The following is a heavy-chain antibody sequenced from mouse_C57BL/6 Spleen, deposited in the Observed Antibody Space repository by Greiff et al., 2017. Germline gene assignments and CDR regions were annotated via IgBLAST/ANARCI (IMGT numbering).Heavy chain of an antibody. Sequence: EVQGVESGGGLVKPGGSLKLSCAASGFTFSSYAMSWVRQTPEKRLEWVATISDGGSYTYYPDNVKGRFTISRDNAKNNLYLQMSHLKSEDTAMYDCARYLYGYDGGYFDYWGQGTTLTVSS. CDR1: GFTFSSYA. V-gene: IGHV5-4*01. D-gene: IGHD2-2*01. CDR2: ISDGGSYT. CDR3: ARYLYGYDGGYFDY. J-gene: IGHJ2*01.